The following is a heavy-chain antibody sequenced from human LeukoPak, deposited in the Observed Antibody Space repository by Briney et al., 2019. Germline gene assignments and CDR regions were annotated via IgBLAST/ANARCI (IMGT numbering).Heavy chain of an antibody. J-gene: IGHJ4*02. V-gene: IGHV1-18*01. CDR2: ISAYNGNT. D-gene: IGHD6-13*01. Sequence: APGXXXEWMGWISAYNGNTNYAQKLQGRVTMTTDTSTSTAYMELRSLRSDDTAVYYCALRQGVYIGYWGQGTLVTVSS. CDR3: ALRQGVYIGY.